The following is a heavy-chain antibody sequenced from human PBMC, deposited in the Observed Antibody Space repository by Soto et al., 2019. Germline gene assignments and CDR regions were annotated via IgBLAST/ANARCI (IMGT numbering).Heavy chain of an antibody. V-gene: IGHV1-2*02. CDR1: GYTFTDYY. J-gene: IGHJ4*02. Sequence: QVQLVQSGAEVKKPGASVKVSCKASGYTFTDYYIHWVRQAPGQGLEWIGWINANNGFTDYAQKFQDRFTMTRDTSINTAYMEVNNLRSDDTALYFCARDHRTGSYSVWGQGTLVTVSS. CDR3: ARDHRTGSYSV. D-gene: IGHD1-26*01. CDR2: INANNGFT.